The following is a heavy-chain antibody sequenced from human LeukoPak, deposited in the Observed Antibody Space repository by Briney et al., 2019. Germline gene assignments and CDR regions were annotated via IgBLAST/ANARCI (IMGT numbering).Heavy chain of an antibody. V-gene: IGHV1-69*13. Sequence: SVKASCKASGGTFSSYAISWVRQAPGQGLEWMGGIIPIFGTANYAQKFQGRVTITADESTSTAYMELSSLRSEDTAVYYCARGYCSSTSCPQYYYYGMDVWGKGTTVTVSS. CDR2: IIPIFGTA. CDR1: GGTFSSYA. CDR3: ARGYCSSTSCPQYYYYGMDV. D-gene: IGHD2-2*01. J-gene: IGHJ6*04.